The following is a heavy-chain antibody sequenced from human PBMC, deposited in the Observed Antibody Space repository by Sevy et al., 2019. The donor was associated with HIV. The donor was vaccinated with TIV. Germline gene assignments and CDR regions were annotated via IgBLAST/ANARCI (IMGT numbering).Heavy chain of an antibody. V-gene: IGHV3-21*01. CDR2: ISTSSGYI. D-gene: IGHD3-3*01. CDR3: TIDKTILEGRYGMDV. Sequence: GGSLRLSCAASVFTFSNYNMNWVRQAPGKGLEWVSFISTSSGYIYYADSVKGRFTISRDNAKNSLYLQMNSLRAEDTAVYYCTIDKTILEGRYGMDVWGQGTTVTVSS. CDR1: VFTFSNYN. J-gene: IGHJ6*02.